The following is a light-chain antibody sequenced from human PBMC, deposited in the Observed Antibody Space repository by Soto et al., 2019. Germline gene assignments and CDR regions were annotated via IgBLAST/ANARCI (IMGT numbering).Light chain of an antibody. CDR3: QQYNNWPYT. CDR2: RAS. CDR1: QHVSSN. J-gene: IGKJ2*01. V-gene: IGKV3-15*01. Sequence: EIVMTQSPATLSVSPGGSATLSCRASQHVSSNFAWYRQKPGQAPTLLIYRASTRATGIPARFSGSGSGTEFTRTISSLQSEDFEVYYCQQYNNWPYTFGQGTKLEIK.